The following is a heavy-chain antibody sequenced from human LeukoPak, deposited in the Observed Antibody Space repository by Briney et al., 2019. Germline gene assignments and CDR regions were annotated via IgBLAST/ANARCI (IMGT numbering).Heavy chain of an antibody. Sequence: GRSLRLSCAASGFTFSVYGMHWVRQAPGKGLEWVAVIWNDGSNKYYADSVKGRFTISRDNSKNTLYLQMNSLRAEDTAVYSCARASGPFDYWGQGTLVTVSS. CDR3: ARASGPFDY. J-gene: IGHJ4*02. CDR2: IWNDGSNK. D-gene: IGHD3-10*01. V-gene: IGHV3-33*01. CDR1: GFTFSVYG.